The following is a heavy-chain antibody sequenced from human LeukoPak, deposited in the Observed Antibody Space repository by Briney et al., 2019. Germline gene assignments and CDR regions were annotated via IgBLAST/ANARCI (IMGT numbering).Heavy chain of an antibody. Sequence: SETLSLTCTVSGGSISVYYWSWIRQPPGKGLEWIGYIYSSGSTTYNPSLESRVTISVDTSKNQFSLKLSSVTAADTAVYYCARQDAKGVTPWVFDCWGQGTLVTVSS. J-gene: IGHJ4*02. V-gene: IGHV4-59*08. D-gene: IGHD2-21*02. CDR3: ARQDAKGVTPWVFDC. CDR1: GGSISVYY. CDR2: IYSSGST.